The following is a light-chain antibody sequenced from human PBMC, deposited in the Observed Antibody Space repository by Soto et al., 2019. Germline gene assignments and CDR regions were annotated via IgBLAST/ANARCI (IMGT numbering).Light chain of an antibody. J-gene: IGLJ3*02. CDR2: DVS. CDR3: CSYAGSYPWV. Sequence: QSALTQPRSVSGSPGQSVTISCTGTSSDVGAYNYVSWYQHHPGKAPKVMIYDVSERPSGVPDRFSGSKSDNKASLTISGLHAEDEADYYCCSYAGSYPWVFGGGTKLTVL. CDR1: SSDVGAYNY. V-gene: IGLV2-11*01.